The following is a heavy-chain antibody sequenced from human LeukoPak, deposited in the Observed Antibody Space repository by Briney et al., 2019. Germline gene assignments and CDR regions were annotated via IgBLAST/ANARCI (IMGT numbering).Heavy chain of an antibody. J-gene: IGHJ4*02. D-gene: IGHD3-10*01. CDR1: GASVSSGDYY. Sequence: SETLSLTCTVSGASVSSGDYYWSWIRQPPGKGLEWIEYFYYSGSTYYNPSLKSRVTISVDTSKNQFSLKLSSVTAADTAVYYCARHAPYGSGSYYNENFDYWGQGTLVTVSS. CDR3: ARHAPYGSGSYYNENFDY. CDR2: FYYSGST. V-gene: IGHV4-30-4*08.